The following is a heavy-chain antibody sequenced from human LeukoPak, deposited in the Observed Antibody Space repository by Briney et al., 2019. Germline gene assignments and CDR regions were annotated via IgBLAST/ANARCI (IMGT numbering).Heavy chain of an antibody. J-gene: IGHJ3*01. V-gene: IGHV4-59*11. CDR2: MYYSGST. D-gene: IGHD3-22*01. CDR3: ARLFDNDNSGYPDTFDV. CDR1: GGSINSHF. Sequence: SETLSLTCTVSGGSINSHFWSWIRQPPGKGLEWIGYMYYSGSTRYNPSLQSRVTISVDTSENNFSLKLTSVTTADTAVYYCARLFDNDNSGYPDTFDVWGQGTLVIVSS.